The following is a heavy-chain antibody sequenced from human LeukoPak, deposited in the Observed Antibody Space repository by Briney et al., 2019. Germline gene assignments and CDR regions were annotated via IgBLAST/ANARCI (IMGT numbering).Heavy chain of an antibody. D-gene: IGHD3-22*01. V-gene: IGHV1-18*01. CDR1: GYTFTSYG. CDR3: ALYCYDSSGYYLLFDY. J-gene: IGHJ4*02. Sequence: ASVKVSCKASGYTFTSYGISWVRQAPGQGLEWMGWISAYNGNTNYAQKLQGRVTMTTDTSTSTAYMELRSLRSDDTAVYYCALYCYDSSGYYLLFDYWGQGTLVTVSS. CDR2: ISAYNGNT.